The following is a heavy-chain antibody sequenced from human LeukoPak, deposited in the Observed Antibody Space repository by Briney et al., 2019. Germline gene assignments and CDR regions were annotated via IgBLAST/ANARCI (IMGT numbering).Heavy chain of an antibody. J-gene: IGHJ4*02. CDR2: IKQEGNEE. Sequence: GGSLRLSCAASGFPFSSSWMTWVRQAPGKGLEWVAHIKQEGNEEYYVDSVKGRFTISRDNAKNSLYLQMNSLRAEDTAVYYCAGARGLVAKVDYWGQGVLVTVSS. CDR3: AGARGLVAKVDY. V-gene: IGHV3-7*03. D-gene: IGHD2-15*01. CDR1: GFPFSSSW.